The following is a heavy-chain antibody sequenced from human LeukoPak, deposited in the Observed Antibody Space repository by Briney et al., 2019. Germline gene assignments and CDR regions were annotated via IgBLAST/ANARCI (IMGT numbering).Heavy chain of an antibody. J-gene: IGHJ4*02. V-gene: IGHV3-69-1*02. D-gene: IGHD1-26*01. CDR3: AGDDKWAFDY. CDR1: GFTFDNYA. CDR2: ISRTYEI. Sequence: PGGSLRLSCAASGFTFDNYALNWFRHPPGKGLEWLSYISRTYEIYYADSVKDRFTIPRDNAKQSLYLQMNSLRAEDTAVYYCAGDDKWAFDYWGQGTLVTVSS.